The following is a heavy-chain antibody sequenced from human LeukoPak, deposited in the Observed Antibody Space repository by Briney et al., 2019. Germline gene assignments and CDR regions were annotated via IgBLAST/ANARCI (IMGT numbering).Heavy chain of an antibody. Sequence: PGRSLRLSCAASGFTFSSYGMHWVRQAPGKGLEWVAVISYDGSNKYYADSVKGRFTISRDNSKNTLYLQMNNLRAEDTAVYYCAKAPRDGYKNDAFDIWGQGTMVTVSS. J-gene: IGHJ3*02. V-gene: IGHV3-30*18. CDR2: ISYDGSNK. CDR1: GFTFSSYG. CDR3: AKAPRDGYKNDAFDI. D-gene: IGHD5-24*01.